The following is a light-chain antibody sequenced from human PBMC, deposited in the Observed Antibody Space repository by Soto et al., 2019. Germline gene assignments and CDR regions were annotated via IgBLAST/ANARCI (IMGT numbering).Light chain of an antibody. CDR1: HSISDHY. Sequence: EIVETHSPGRRSVSPGDLAALSWSARHSISDHYLAWYQQKPGQAPRLVLYDASSRATGIPVRFSCGGSGTDFTLTISRREPEDFAVYYCQQFSSYPLTFGGGTKVDI. CDR2: DAS. CDR3: QQFSSYPLT. V-gene: IGKV3-20*01. J-gene: IGKJ4*01.